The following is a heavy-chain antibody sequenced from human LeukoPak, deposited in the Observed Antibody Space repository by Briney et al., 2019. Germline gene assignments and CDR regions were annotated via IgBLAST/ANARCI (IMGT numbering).Heavy chain of an antibody. V-gene: IGHV3-21*01. J-gene: IGHJ4*02. CDR3: ARDVQVATIYPLDY. D-gene: IGHD5-12*01. CDR1: GFTFSSYS. CDR2: ISSSSSYI. Sequence: GGSLRLSCAASGFTFSSYSMNWVRQAPGKGLEGVSSISSSSSYIYYADSVKGRFTISRDNARNSLLLQMNSLRAEDTAVYYCARDVQVATIYPLDYWGQGTLVTVSS.